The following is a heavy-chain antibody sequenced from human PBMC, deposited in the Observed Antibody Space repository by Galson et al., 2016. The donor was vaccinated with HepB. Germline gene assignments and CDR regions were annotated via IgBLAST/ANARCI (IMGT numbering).Heavy chain of an antibody. CDR1: GFTFSSYA. J-gene: IGHJ6*02. D-gene: IGHD2-15*01. V-gene: IGHV3-23*01. CDR3: AKERYCSGGYRYSGRPGADMDV. Sequence: SLRLSCAASGFTFSSYAMSWVRQAPGKGLEWVSAISGSGGSTYYADSVKGRFTISRDNSKNTLYLQMNSLRAEDTAVYYCAKERYCSGGYRYSGRPGADMDVWGQGTTVTVSS. CDR2: ISGSGGST.